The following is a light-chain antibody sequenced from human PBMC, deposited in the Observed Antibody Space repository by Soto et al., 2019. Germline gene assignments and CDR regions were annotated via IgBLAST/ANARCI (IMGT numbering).Light chain of an antibody. V-gene: IGLV2-11*01. Sequence: QSVLTQPRSVSGSPGQSVTLSGTGTSSDVGGYHYVSWYQHHPGKAPKIIMYDVNKRPSGVPDRCSGSKSGNTASLTISGLQTEDEADYYCCSYAGSYTWVFGGGTQLTVL. CDR2: DVN. CDR3: CSYAGSYTWV. CDR1: SSDVGGYHY. J-gene: IGLJ3*02.